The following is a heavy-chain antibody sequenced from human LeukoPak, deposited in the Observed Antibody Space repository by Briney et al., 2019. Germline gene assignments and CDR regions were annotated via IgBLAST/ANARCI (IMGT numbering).Heavy chain of an antibody. CDR1: GFTFEDYA. Sequence: TGRSLRLSCAASGFTFEDYAMHWVRQAPGKGLEWVSGMSWKRGSIGYGDSVKGRFTISRDNAKNSLYLQLNSLRAEDMALYSCAKGGSGGPSFFGRGYSSSWYPPFFDYWGQGTLVTVSS. D-gene: IGHD6-13*01. V-gene: IGHV3-9*03. CDR3: AKGGSGGPSFFGRGYSSSWYPPFFDY. J-gene: IGHJ4*02. CDR2: MSWKRGSI.